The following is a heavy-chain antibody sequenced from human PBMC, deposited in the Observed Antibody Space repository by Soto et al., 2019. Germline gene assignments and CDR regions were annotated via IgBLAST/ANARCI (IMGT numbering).Heavy chain of an antibody. CDR2: INPKSGGT. D-gene: IGHD2-8*01. CDR1: GYSFTDYH. Sequence: ASVKVSCKASGYSFTDYHIHWVRQAPGQGLEWLGRINPKSGGTSTAQKFQGWVTMTRDRSISTVYMELTRLRSDDTAVYFCARGHSTDCSNGVCSFFYNHEMDVWGQRTKVPVS. CDR3: ARGHSTDCSNGVCSFFYNHEMDV. V-gene: IGHV1-2*04. J-gene: IGHJ6*02.